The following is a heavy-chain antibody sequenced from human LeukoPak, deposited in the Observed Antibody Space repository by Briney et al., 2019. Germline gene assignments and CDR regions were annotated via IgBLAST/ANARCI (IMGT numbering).Heavy chain of an antibody. Sequence: PGGSLRLSCAASGFTFSSYAMSWVRQAPGKGLEWVSAISGSGGSTYYADSVKGRFTISRDNSKNTLYLQMNSLRAEDMAVYYCARDREIVVVPAATYYYGMDVWGQGTTVTVSS. CDR2: ISGSGGST. D-gene: IGHD2-2*01. CDR1: GFTFSSYA. J-gene: IGHJ6*02. CDR3: ARDREIVVVPAATYYYGMDV. V-gene: IGHV3-23*01.